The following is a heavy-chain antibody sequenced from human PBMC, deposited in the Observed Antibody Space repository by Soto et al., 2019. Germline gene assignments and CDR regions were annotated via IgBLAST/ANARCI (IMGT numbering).Heavy chain of an antibody. CDR3: ARDSHSYYDILTGYYPNAFDI. CDR2: IYYSGST. D-gene: IGHD3-9*01. J-gene: IGHJ3*02. CDR1: GGSISSGGYY. V-gene: IGHV4-31*03. Sequence: QVQLQESGPGLVKPSQTLSLTCTVSGGSISSGGYYWSWIRQHPGKGLEWIGYIYYSGSTYNNPALKSRVTISVDTSKNQFSLKLSSVTAADTAVYYCARDSHSYYDILTGYYPNAFDIWGQGTMVTVSS.